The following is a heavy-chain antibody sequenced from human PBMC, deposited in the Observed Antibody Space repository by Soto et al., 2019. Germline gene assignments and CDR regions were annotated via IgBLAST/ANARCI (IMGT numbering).Heavy chain of an antibody. CDR1: GFTFSTYA. CDR2: VSASGLNT. CDR3: AKDRTRRTSGYCFDY. D-gene: IGHD1-1*01. Sequence: EVQLLESGGKLVQPGGSLTLSCAASGFTFSTYAMAWVRQAPGKGLEWVSGVSASGLNTDYADPVKGRFYISRDNSKNTVSLHMNRLRAEDTALYYSAKDRTRRTSGYCFDYWGQGTRVTVSS. J-gene: IGHJ4*02. V-gene: IGHV3-23*01.